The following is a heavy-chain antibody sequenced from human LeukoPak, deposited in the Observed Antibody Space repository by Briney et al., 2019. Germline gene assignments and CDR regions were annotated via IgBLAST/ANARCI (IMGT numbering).Heavy chain of an antibody. CDR3: ARLGSYQPYYFDY. V-gene: IGHV4-4*02. Sequence: PSGTLSLTCAVSGGSISSSNWWSWVRQPPGKGLEWIGEIYHSGSTNYNPSLKSRVTISVDKSKNQFSLKLSSVTAADTAVYYCARLGSYQPYYFDYWGQGTLVTVSS. J-gene: IGHJ4*02. D-gene: IGHD3-16*02. CDR1: GGSISSSNW. CDR2: IYHSGST.